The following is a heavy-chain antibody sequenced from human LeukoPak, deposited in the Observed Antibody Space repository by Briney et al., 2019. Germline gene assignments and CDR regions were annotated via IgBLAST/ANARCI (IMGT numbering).Heavy chain of an antibody. CDR2: IYPGDSDT. V-gene: IGHV5-51*01. Sequence: GESLKISCEGSGYSFTSYWIGWVRQMPGKGLEWMGIIYPGDSDTRYSPSFQGQVTISADKSISTAYLQWSSLKASDTAMYYCARALYYDNYYGSGSQFYGMDVWAKGPRSPSP. D-gene: IGHD3-10*01. CDR1: GYSFTSYW. J-gene: IGHJ6*02. CDR3: ARALYYDNYYGSGSQFYGMDV.